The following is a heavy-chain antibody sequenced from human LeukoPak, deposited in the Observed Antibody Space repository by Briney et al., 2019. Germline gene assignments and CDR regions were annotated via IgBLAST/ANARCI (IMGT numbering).Heavy chain of an antibody. J-gene: IGHJ4*02. V-gene: IGHV4-59*01. CDR3: AKGILVGATEYSFDY. CDR2: IYDSGST. Sequence: PSETLSLTCTVSGGSINDYYWNWIRQPPGKGLAWIGYIYDSGSTNYNPSLKSRVTISVDTSKNQFSLKLNSVTAADTAVYYCAKGILVGATEYSFDYWGQGTLVAVSA. CDR1: GGSINDYY. D-gene: IGHD1-26*01.